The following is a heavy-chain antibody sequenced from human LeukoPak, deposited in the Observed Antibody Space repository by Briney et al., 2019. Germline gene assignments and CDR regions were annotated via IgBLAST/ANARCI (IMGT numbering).Heavy chain of an antibody. CDR3: ARVGEMATDY. CDR1: GFTFSSYA. Sequence: GSLRLSCAASGFTFSSYAMHWVRQAPGKGLEWVAVISYDGSNKYYADSVKGRFTISRDNSKNTLYLQLNSLRAEDTAVYYCARVGEMATDYWGQGTLVTVSS. D-gene: IGHD5-24*01. V-gene: IGHV3-30*04. CDR2: ISYDGSNK. J-gene: IGHJ4*02.